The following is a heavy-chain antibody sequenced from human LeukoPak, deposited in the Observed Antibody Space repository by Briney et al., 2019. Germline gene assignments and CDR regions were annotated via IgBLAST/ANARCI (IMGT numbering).Heavy chain of an antibody. D-gene: IGHD3-10*01. CDR3: ARATYYYGSGSYFKDFYYYYGMDV. Sequence: PGVSLRLSCAASGFTFSSYSMNWVRQAPGKGLEWVSSISSSSSYIYYADSVKGRFTISRDNAKNSLYLQMNSLRAEDTAVYYCARATYYYGSGSYFKDFYYYYGMDVWGQGTTVTVSS. CDR1: GFTFSSYS. V-gene: IGHV3-21*01. CDR2: ISSSSSYI. J-gene: IGHJ6*02.